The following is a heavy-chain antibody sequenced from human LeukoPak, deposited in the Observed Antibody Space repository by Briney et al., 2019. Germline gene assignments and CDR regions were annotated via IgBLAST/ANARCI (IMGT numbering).Heavy chain of an antibody. Sequence: ASVKVSCKASGYTFTDYYMHWVRQAPGQGLEWMGRINPNSGGTNSAQKFQGRVTMTRDTSISTACMELRSLRSDDTAVYYCARSYGDYGNYYYYMDDWGKGTTVTVSS. CDR1: GYTFTDYY. V-gene: IGHV1-2*06. CDR2: INPNSGGT. CDR3: ARSYGDYGNYYYYMDD. D-gene: IGHD4-17*01. J-gene: IGHJ6*03.